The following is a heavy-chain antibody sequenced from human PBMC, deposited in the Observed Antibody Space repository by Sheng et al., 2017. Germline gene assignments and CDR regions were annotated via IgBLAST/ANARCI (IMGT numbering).Heavy chain of an antibody. CDR2: IRYDGSNK. V-gene: IGHV3-30*02. CDR3: ATGGKTTF. J-gene: IGHJ3*01. D-gene: IGHD1-1*01. CDR1: GFTFSNYG. Sequence: QVQLVESGGGVVQPGGSLRLSCEASGFTFSNYGMHWVRQAPGKGLQWVAHIRYDGSNKYFEDSVKGRFTISRDNSKNTLYLQMNSLRAEDTAVYFCATGGKTTFWGQGTMVTVSS.